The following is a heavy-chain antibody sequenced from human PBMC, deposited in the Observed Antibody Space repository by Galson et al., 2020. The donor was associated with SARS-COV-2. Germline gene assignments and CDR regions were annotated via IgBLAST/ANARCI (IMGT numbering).Heavy chain of an antibody. D-gene: IGHD6-19*01. Sequence: SETLSLTCTVSGGSISSDNYYWSWRWLRQPAGKGLDWIGHIYTSGSTNYNPSLKSRVTISVDVSKNQFSMTLSSVTAADTAVYYCARVPISSDWFGDHFDYWGQGTLVTVSS. CDR3: ARVPISSDWFGDHFDY. CDR1: GGSISSDNYY. CDR2: IYTSGST. J-gene: IGHJ4*02. V-gene: IGHV4-61*09.